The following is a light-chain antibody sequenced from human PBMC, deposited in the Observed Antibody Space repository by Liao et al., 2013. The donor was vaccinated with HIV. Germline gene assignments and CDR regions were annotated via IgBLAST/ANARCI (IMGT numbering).Light chain of an antibody. CDR2: KDS. CDR1: ALPKQY. V-gene: IGLV3-25*03. J-gene: IGLJ3*02. Sequence: SYELTQPPSVSVSPGQTASITCSGDALPKQYAYWYQQKPGQAPVLVIYKDSERPSGIPERFSGSSSGTTVTLTISGVQAEDEADYYCQSADSSGTCPLVFGGGTKLTVL. CDR3: QSADSSGTCPLV.